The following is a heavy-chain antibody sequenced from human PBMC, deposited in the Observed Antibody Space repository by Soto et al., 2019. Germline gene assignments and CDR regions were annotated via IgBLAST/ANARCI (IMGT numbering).Heavy chain of an antibody. CDR2: INHSGST. CDR3: ARDYYKYYDSSGYYRSPAY. Sequence: SETLSLTCAVYGGSFSGYYWSWIRQPPGKGLEWIGEINHSGSTNYNPSLKSRVTISVDTSKNQFSLKLSSVTAADTAVYYCARDYYKYYDSSGYYRSPAYWGQGTLVTVS. D-gene: IGHD3-22*01. CDR1: GGSFSGYY. J-gene: IGHJ4*02. V-gene: IGHV4-34*01.